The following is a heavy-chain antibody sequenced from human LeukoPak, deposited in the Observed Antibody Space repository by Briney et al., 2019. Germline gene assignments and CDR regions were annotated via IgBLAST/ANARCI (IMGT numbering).Heavy chain of an antibody. CDR2: ISAYNGNT. D-gene: IGHD5-18*01. V-gene: IGHV1-18*01. CDR1: GYTFTSYG. CDR3: AAAMVTLDLDY. J-gene: IGHJ4*02. Sequence: ASVDVSCTASGYTFTSYGISWVRQAPGQGLEWMGWISAYNGNTNYAQKLQGRVTMTEDTSTDTAYMELSSLRSEDTAVYYCAAAMVTLDLDYWGQGTLVTVSS.